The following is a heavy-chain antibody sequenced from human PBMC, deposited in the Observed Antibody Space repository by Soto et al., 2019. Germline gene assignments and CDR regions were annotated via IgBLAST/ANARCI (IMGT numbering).Heavy chain of an antibody. CDR1: GFTFSSYI. V-gene: IGHV3-21*01. D-gene: IGHD3-3*01. CDR2: ISTSSSYK. CDR3: ARDPSPYDFWSGSKRPYGLDV. Sequence: GGSLRLSCAASGFTFSSYIINWVRQAPGRGLEWVSSISTSSSYKYYADSVKGRFTISRDNAKNSLYLQMNSLRAEDTAVYYCARDPSPYDFWSGSKRPYGLDVWGQGTTGTAP. J-gene: IGHJ6*02.